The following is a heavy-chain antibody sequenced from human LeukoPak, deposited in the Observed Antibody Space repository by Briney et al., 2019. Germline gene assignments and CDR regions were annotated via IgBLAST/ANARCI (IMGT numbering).Heavy chain of an antibody. D-gene: IGHD5-18*01. CDR1: GTTFRSYA. CDR2: IIPTFGTV. CDR3: ARATSANEYSYGFHFDY. J-gene: IGHJ4*02. Sequence: GASVKVSCKASGTTFRSYAINWVRQAPGQGLEWMGAIIPTFGTVKYAQKFQGRVTMTADESTSTAYMDLSSLRSDDTAVYFCARATSANEYSYGFHFDYWGQGTLVTVPS. V-gene: IGHV1-69*13.